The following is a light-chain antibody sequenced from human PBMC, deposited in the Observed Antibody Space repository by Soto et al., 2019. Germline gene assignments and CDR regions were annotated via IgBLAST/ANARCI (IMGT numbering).Light chain of an antibody. CDR2: DAS. J-gene: IGKJ3*01. Sequence: EIVLTQSPATLSLSPGERATLSCRASQSVSSYLAWYQQKPGQAPRLLIYDASNSATGIPARFSGSGSGTDFTLTISSLEPEDFAVYYCQQRSNWPRVFGPGTKVDIK. CDR1: QSVSSY. CDR3: QQRSNWPRV. V-gene: IGKV3-11*01.